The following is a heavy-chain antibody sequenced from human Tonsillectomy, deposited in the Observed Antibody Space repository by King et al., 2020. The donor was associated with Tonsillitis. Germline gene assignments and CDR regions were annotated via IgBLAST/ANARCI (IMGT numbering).Heavy chain of an antibody. Sequence: VQLVESGGGVVQPGRSLRLSCAASGFTFSDYAMHWVRQAPGKGLEWAAVISKDGTNKFYADSERGRLSISRDNSKNTLYLQMNSLRAEDTALYYCARSRKRGYSWEDTFDIWGQGTLVTVSS. D-gene: IGHD5-18*01. CDR2: ISKDGTNK. CDR3: ARSRKRGYSWEDTFDI. CDR1: GFTFSDYA. V-gene: IGHV3-30-3*01. J-gene: IGHJ3*02.